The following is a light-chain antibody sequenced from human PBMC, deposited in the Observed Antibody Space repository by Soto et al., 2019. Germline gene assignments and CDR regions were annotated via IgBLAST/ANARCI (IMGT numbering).Light chain of an antibody. V-gene: IGKV3-15*01. Sequence: EIMMTQSPATLSVSPGGRATLSCRASQSISDTLAWYQQKPGQSPRLLILGASTRATGFPARFSGSGSRTDFTLTISSLQSEDLAVYYCQQYNTWPWTFGQGTKVDIK. CDR1: QSISDT. CDR2: GAS. CDR3: QQYNTWPWT. J-gene: IGKJ1*01.